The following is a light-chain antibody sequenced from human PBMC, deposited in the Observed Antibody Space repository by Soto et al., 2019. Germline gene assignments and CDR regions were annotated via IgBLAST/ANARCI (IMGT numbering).Light chain of an antibody. J-gene: IGKJ4*01. CDR1: QSISSY. V-gene: IGKV1-39*01. CDR3: KQSYSTLS. Sequence: DIQMTQSPSSLSASVGDRVTITCRASQSISSYLNWYQQKPGKAPKLLIYAASSLQSGVPSRFSGSGSGTDFTLTISSLQPEDFATYSCKQSYSTLSFGGGNKVEIK. CDR2: AAS.